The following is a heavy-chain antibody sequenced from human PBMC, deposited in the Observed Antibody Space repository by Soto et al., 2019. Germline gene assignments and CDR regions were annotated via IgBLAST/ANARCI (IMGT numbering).Heavy chain of an antibody. J-gene: IGHJ6*03. CDR2: IIPILGIA. CDR3: ASNRGGYYYYMDV. CDR1: GGTFSSYT. D-gene: IGHD3-10*01. Sequence: ASVKVSCKASGGTFSSYTISWVRQAPGQGLEWMGRIIPILGIANYAQKFQGRVTITADKSTSTAYMELSSLRSEDTAVYYCASNRGGYYYYMDVWGKGTTVTVSS. V-gene: IGHV1-69*02.